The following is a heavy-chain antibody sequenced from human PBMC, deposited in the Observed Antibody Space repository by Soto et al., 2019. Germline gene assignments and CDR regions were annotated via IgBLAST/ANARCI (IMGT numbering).Heavy chain of an antibody. CDR2: IYYSGST. Sequence: SETLSLTCTVSGGSISSYYWSWIRQPPGKGLEWIGYIYYSGSTNYNPSLKSRVTISVDTSKNQFSLKLSSVTAADTAVYYCARHPSSSGYYYYMYVWGKGTTVTVSS. D-gene: IGHD6-6*01. CDR3: ARHPSSSGYYYYMYV. J-gene: IGHJ6*03. V-gene: IGHV4-59*08. CDR1: GGSISSYY.